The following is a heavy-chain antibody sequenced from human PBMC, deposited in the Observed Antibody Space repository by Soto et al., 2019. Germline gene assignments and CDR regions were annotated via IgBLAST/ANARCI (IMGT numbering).Heavy chain of an antibody. CDR2: ISSSSTI. CDR1: GFTFSSYS. CDR3: ARDKITATRHYYYRMDV. V-gene: IGHV3-48*02. J-gene: IGHJ6*02. Sequence: GGSLRLSCAASGFTFSSYSMNWVRRAPGKGLEWVSYISSSSTIYYADSVKGRFTISRDNAKNSLYLQMNSLRDEDTAVYYCARDKITATRHYYYRMDVWGQGTTVTVSS.